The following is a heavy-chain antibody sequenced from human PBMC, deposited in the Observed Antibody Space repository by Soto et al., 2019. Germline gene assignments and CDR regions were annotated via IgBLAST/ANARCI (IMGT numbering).Heavy chain of an antibody. D-gene: IGHD3-22*01. J-gene: IGHJ3*02. CDR2: ISAYNGNT. V-gene: IGHV1-18*01. Sequence: ASVKVSCKASGYTFTSYGISWVRQAPGQGLEWMGWISAYNGNTNYAQKLQGRVTMTTDTSTSTAYMELRSLRSDDTAVYYCARDGYYYDSSGYSSGAFDIWGQGTMVTVS. CDR3: ARDGYYYDSSGYSSGAFDI. CDR1: GYTFTSYG.